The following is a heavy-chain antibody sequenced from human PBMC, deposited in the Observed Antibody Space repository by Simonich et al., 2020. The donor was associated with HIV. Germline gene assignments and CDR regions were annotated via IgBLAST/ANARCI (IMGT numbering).Heavy chain of an antibody. CDR3: AKDRYYNFWSGYYDY. J-gene: IGHJ4*02. CDR2: SSGSGGST. V-gene: IGHV3-23*01. D-gene: IGHD3-3*01. CDR1: GFTFCSYA. Sequence: EVQLLESGGGLVQPGGSLRLFCAASGFTFCSYAMSWVSQAPGKGAEGVSVSSGSGGSTYYTDSGKGRFTISREKSKNTLYLQMNSLRAEDTAVYYCAKDRYYNFWSGYYDYWGQGTLVTVSS.